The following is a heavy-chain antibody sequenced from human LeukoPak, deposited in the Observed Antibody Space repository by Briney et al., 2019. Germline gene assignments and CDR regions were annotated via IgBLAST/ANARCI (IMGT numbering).Heavy chain of an antibody. CDR1: GGSFSGYY. D-gene: IGHD4-23*01. Sequence: SETLSLTCAVYGGSFSGYYWSWIRQPPGKGLEWIGEINHSGSTNYNPSLKSRVTISVDTSKNQFSLKLNSVTAADTAVYYCARHKGITVVNGEFAYWGQGTLVTVSS. J-gene: IGHJ4*02. CDR3: ARHKGITVVNGEFAY. CDR2: INHSGST. V-gene: IGHV4-34*01.